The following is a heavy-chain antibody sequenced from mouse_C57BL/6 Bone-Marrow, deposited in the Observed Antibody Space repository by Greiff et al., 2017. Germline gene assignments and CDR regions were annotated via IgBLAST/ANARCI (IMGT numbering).Heavy chain of an antibody. J-gene: IGHJ4*01. CDR1: GYTFTDYY. CDR3: AREGNNYGSPYDMDY. CDR2: INPYNGGT. Sequence: VQLQQSGPVLVKPGASVKMSCKASGYTFTDYYMNWVKQSHGKSLEWIGVINPYNGGTSYNQKFKGQATLTVDKSSSTAYMELNSLTSEDSAVXYCAREGNNYGSPYDMDYWGQGTSVTVSS. V-gene: IGHV1-19*01. D-gene: IGHD1-1*01.